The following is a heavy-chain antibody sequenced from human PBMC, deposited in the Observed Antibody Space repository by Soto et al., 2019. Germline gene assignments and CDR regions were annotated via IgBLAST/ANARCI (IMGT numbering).Heavy chain of an antibody. V-gene: IGHV4-39*01. J-gene: IGHJ4*02. CDR2: VFYTGFT. Sequence: EDLSVTSADSGGCSSGSYYSWGWLRQSPGKGPEWIGSVFYTGFTSYNPSLESRVSVSVDTSKNQFSLKVSGVSAADTAVYYCATSQKGYNWNYFDHWGQGALVTVSS. D-gene: IGHD1-20*01. CDR3: ATSQKGYNWNYFDH. CDR1: GGCSSGSYYS.